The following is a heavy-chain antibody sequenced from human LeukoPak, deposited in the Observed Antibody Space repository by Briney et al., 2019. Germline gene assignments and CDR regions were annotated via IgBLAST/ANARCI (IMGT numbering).Heavy chain of an antibody. D-gene: IGHD6-19*01. V-gene: IGHV3-23*01. CDR1: GFTFSSYA. CDR2: ISGSGGST. Sequence: GGSLRLSCAASGFTFSSYAMSWVRQAPGKGLEWVSAISGSGGSTYYADSVKGRFTISRDNSKNTLYLQMNSLRAEDTAVYCCAKSRIAVAGTGLDYWGQGTLVTVSS. J-gene: IGHJ4*02. CDR3: AKSRIAVAGTGLDY.